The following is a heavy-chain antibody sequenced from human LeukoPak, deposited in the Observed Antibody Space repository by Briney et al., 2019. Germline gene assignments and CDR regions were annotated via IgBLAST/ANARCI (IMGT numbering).Heavy chain of an antibody. Sequence: PSETPSLTCTVSGGSISSYYWSWIRQPPGKGLEWIGYIYYSGSTNYNPSLKSRVTISVDTSKNQFSLKLSSVTAADTAVYYCARDHTSIAAAGKGYYYGMDVWGQGTTVTVSS. V-gene: IGHV4-59*01. CDR2: IYYSGST. J-gene: IGHJ6*02. CDR1: GGSISSYY. CDR3: ARDHTSIAAAGKGYYYGMDV. D-gene: IGHD6-13*01.